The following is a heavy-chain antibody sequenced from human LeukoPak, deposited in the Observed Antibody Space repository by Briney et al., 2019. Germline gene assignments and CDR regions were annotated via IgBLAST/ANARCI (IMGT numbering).Heavy chain of an antibody. CDR3: ASRGGRSYNWFDP. Sequence: SETLSLTCAVSGGSISSGGYSWSWIRQPPGKGLEWIGYIYHSGSTYYSPSLKSRVTISVDRSKNQFSLKLSSVTAADTAVYYCASRGGRSYNWFDPWGQGTLVTVSS. J-gene: IGHJ5*02. D-gene: IGHD6-6*01. CDR2: IYHSGST. CDR1: GGSISSGGYS. V-gene: IGHV4-30-2*01.